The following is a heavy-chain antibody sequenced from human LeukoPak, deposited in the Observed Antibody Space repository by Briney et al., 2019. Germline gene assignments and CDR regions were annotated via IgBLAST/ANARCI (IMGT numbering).Heavy chain of an antibody. CDR1: GYTFTSYG. Sequence: ASVKVSCKASGYTFTSYGISWVREAPGHVLEWMGWISAYNGNTNYAQKLQGRVTMTTDTSTSTAYMELRSLRSDDTAVYYCARVPVAGKRYYFDYWGQGTLVTVSS. CDR2: ISAYNGNT. CDR3: ARVPVAGKRYYFDY. D-gene: IGHD6-19*01. J-gene: IGHJ4*02. V-gene: IGHV1-18*01.